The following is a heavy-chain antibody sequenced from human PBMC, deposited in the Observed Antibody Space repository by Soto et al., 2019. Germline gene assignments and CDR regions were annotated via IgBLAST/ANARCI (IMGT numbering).Heavy chain of an antibody. J-gene: IGHJ5*02. CDR1: GYTFTDYY. D-gene: IGHD2-15*01. Sequence: QVQLVQSGAEVKKPGASVKVSCKASGYTFTDYYIHWVRQAPGQGLEWVGWINPNSGGTNYAQKFQGRVTMTRDTSISTAYMELSRLISDDTAVYYCARGDVRVVASFDPWGQGALVTVSS. CDR2: INPNSGGT. V-gene: IGHV1-2*02. CDR3: ARGDVRVVASFDP.